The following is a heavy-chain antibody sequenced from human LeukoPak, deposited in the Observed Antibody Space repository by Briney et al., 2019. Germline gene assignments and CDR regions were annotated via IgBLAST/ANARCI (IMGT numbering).Heavy chain of an antibody. Sequence: ASVKVSCKASGYTFTSYDINWVRQATGQGLEWIGWMNPNSGNTGYAQKFQGRVTMTRNTSISTAYMELSSLRSEDTAVYYCARGSYCSGGSCYYYYYMDVWGKGTTVTVSS. CDR1: GYTFTSYD. D-gene: IGHD2-15*01. J-gene: IGHJ6*03. V-gene: IGHV1-8*01. CDR2: MNPNSGNT. CDR3: ARGSYCSGGSCYYYYYMDV.